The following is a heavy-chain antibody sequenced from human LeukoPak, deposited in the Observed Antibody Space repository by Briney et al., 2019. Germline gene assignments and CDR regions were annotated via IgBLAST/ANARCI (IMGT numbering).Heavy chain of an antibody. D-gene: IGHD3-10*01. J-gene: IGHJ5*02. CDR3: AHSYYYGSGSYYSVWFDR. Sequence: ESGPTLVKPTQTLTLTCTFSGFSLDTSGVAVGWIRQSPGEALEWLALIYWDDDKHYSPSLKSRLTIIKDTPKNQVFLTMTNMDPVDTATYYCAHSYYYGSGSYYSVWFDRWGQGTLVTVSS. CDR2: IYWDDDK. CDR1: GFSLDTSGVA. V-gene: IGHV2-5*02.